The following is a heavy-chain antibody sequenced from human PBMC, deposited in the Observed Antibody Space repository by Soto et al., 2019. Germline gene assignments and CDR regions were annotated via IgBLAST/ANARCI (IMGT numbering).Heavy chain of an antibody. J-gene: IGHJ6*02. V-gene: IGHV4-30-4*01. D-gene: IGHD3-10*01. CDR2: IYYSGST. CDR3: ARESAYYGSPFYYYYGMDV. Sequence: SSETLSLACTVYGGSISSFYYYWSWIRQPPGKGLEWIGYIYYSGSTYYNPSLKSRVTISVDTSKNQFSLKLSSVTAADTAVYYCARESAYYGSPFYYYYGMDVWGQGTTVTVSS. CDR1: GGSISSFYYY.